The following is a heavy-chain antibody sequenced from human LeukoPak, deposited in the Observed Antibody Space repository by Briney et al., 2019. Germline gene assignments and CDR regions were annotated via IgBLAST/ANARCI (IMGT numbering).Heavy chain of an antibody. CDR1: GGSISSYY. CDR2: IYYSGST. V-gene: IGHV4-59*01. J-gene: IGHJ4*02. Sequence: PSETLSLTCTVSGGSISSYYWSWIRQPSGKGLEWIGYIYYSGSTNYNPSLKSRVTISVDTSKNQFSLKLSSVTAADTAVYYCAKEHPRSTYSFDYWGQGTLVTVSS. CDR3: AKEHPRSTYSFDY.